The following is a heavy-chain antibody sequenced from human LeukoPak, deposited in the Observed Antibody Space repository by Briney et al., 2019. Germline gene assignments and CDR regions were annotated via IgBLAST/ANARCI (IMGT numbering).Heavy chain of an antibody. D-gene: IGHD5-12*01. CDR1: GGTFSSYA. CDR3: ARGGGYVNDYYMDV. V-gene: IGHV1-69*05. CDR2: IIPIFGTA. Sequence: GASVKVSCKASGGTFSSYAISWVRQAPGQGLEWMGGIIPIFGTANYAQKFQGRVTIITDESTSTAYMELSSLRSEDTAVYYCARGGGYVNDYYMDVWGKGATVTVSS. J-gene: IGHJ6*03.